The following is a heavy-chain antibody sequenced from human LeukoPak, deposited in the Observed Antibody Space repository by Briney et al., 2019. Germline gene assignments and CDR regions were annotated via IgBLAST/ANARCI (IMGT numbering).Heavy chain of an antibody. J-gene: IGHJ4*02. CDR3: AKEAGLAVAGPSETFDY. CDR2: ISYDGSSK. CDR1: GFTFSSYA. D-gene: IGHD6-19*01. Sequence: PGGSLRLSCAASGFTFSSYAMSWVRQAPGKGLEWVAGISYDGSSKTYADSLKGRFTISRDKSENTLYLQMNSLGAEDTAVYYCAKEAGLAVAGPSETFDYWGQGTLVTVSS. V-gene: IGHV3-30*18.